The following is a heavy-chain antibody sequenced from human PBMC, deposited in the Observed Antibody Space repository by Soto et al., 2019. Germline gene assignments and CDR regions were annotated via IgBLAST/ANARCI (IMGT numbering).Heavy chain of an antibody. V-gene: IGHV5-51*01. Sequence: GESLKISCKGSGYSFTSSLIGWVRQMPGKGLEWVGPHYPGDCDTRYSPSFKGRATISPYKSISTAYLQRSSLKASDTSMYYCARQVSSVYELFVDYYYYYMDVWGKGTMVTVSS. CDR1: GYSFTSSL. D-gene: IGHD5-12*01. CDR2: HYPGDCDT. CDR3: ARQVSSVYELFVDYYYYYMDV. J-gene: IGHJ6*03.